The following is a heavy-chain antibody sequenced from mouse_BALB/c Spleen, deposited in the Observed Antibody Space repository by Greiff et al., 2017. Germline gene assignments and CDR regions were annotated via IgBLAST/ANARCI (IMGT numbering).Heavy chain of an antibody. D-gene: IGHD2-4*01. CDR3: ARDDYESYWYFDV. CDR2: ISYDGSN. CDR1: GYSITSGYY. J-gene: IGHJ1*01. Sequence: EVKVEESGPGLVKPSQSLSLTCSVTGYSITSGYYWNWIRQFPGNKLEWMGYISYDGSNNYNPSLKNRISITRDTSKNQFFLKLNSVTTEDTATYYCARDDYESYWYFDVWGAGTTVTVSS. V-gene: IGHV3-6*02.